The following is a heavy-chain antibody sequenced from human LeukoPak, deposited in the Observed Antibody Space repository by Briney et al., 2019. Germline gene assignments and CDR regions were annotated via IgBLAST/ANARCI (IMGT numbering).Heavy chain of an antibody. D-gene: IGHD3-10*01. V-gene: IGHV4-59*01. CDR1: GGSISSYY. Sequence: SETLSLTCTVSGGSISSYYWNWIRQPPGKGLEWIGYIYYSGSTNYNPSLKSRVAISVDTSKNQFSLKLSSVTAADTAVYYCARAARPAYSGTYLAYWGQGTLVTVSS. J-gene: IGHJ4*02. CDR2: IYYSGST. CDR3: ARAARPAYSGTYLAY.